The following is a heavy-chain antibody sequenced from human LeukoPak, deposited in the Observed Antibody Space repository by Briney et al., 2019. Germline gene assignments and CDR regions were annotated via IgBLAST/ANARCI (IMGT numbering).Heavy chain of an antibody. CDR2: IQQDGSGK. Sequence: PGGSLRLSCAASGFTFSSYWMTWVRQAPGKGLEWVASIQQDGSGKYYVDSVKGRFTISRDNAKNSLYLQMNSLRAEDTAVYYCARDPDYGGSGFFGDSWGQGTLVTVSS. CDR1: GFTFSSYW. D-gene: IGHD4-23*01. CDR3: ARDPDYGGSGFFGDS. V-gene: IGHV3-7*01. J-gene: IGHJ4*02.